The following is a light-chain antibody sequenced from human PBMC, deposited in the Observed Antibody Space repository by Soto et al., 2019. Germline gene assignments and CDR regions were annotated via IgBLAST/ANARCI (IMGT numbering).Light chain of an antibody. J-gene: IGKJ3*01. V-gene: IGKV3-20*01. Sequence: EIVLTQSPGTLSLSPGERATLSCRASQSVSRNSLAWYQQQPGQAPRLLIYGASSRATDIRDRFSGSGSGTDFTLIVSRLEPEDFAVYFCQQYGTSPPTFGPGTKVDIK. CDR1: QSVSRNS. CDR3: QQYGTSPPT. CDR2: GAS.